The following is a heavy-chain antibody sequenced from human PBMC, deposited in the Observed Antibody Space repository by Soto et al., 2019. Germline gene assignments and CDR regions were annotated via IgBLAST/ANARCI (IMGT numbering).Heavy chain of an antibody. CDR2: TSYDGRNN. CDR3: ARWGTTGGLDV. CDR1: GFTFRSYV. V-gene: IGHV3-33*05. D-gene: IGHD3-16*01. Sequence: QVQLVESGGGVVQPGTSLRLSCVGSGFTFRSYVIHWVRQAPGKGLEWVALTSYDGRNNFYGDSVKGRFTISRHNSRNTVELQRDSLRFEDTALYYCARWGTTGGLDVWGQGTLGSVSS. J-gene: IGHJ4*02.